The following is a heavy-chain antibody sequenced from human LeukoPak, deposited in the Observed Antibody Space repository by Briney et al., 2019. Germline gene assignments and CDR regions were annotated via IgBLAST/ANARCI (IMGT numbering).Heavy chain of an antibody. Sequence: SETLSLTCTVSGGSISSGDYYWSWIRQPPGKGLEWIGYIYHSGSTYYNPSLKSRVTISLDTSKNQFSLKLSSVTAADTAVYYCARLRVAAAPFDYWGQGTLVTVSS. CDR1: GGSISSGDYY. CDR3: ARLRVAAAPFDY. CDR2: IYHSGST. D-gene: IGHD6-13*01. V-gene: IGHV4-30-2*02. J-gene: IGHJ4*02.